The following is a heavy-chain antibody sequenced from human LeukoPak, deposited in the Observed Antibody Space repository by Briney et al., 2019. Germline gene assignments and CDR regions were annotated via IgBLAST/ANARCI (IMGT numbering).Heavy chain of an antibody. CDR3: TRGGEILTHYKHIDY. J-gene: IGHJ4*02. V-gene: IGHV1-8*01. CDR2: MNPNTHET. CDR1: GYTFSRYD. Sequence: GASVKVSCKACGYTFSRYDINWVRQAAGQRLEWMGYMNPNTHETGVIENFQGRLFMTSDSSINTAYMELSSLRSEDTAVYFCTRGGEILTHYKHIDYWGQGTLVTVSS. D-gene: IGHD3-9*01.